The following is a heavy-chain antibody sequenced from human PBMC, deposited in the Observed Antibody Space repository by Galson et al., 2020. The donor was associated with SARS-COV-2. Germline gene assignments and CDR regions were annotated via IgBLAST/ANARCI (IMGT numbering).Heavy chain of an antibody. CDR1: GFTFSSYG. CDR3: ARGDTYSSSWGFDY. Sequence: PGGSLRLSCAASGFTFSSYGMHWVRQAPGKGLEWVAVIWYDGSNKYYADSVKGRFTISRDNSKNTLYLQMNSLRAEDTAVYYCARGDTYSSSWGFDYWGQGTLVTVSS. D-gene: IGHD6-13*01. CDR2: IWYDGSNK. V-gene: IGHV3-33*01. J-gene: IGHJ4*02.